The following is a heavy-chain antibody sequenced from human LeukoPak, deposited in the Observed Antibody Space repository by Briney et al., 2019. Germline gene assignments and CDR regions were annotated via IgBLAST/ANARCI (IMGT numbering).Heavy chain of an antibody. V-gene: IGHV3-9*01. CDR2: ISWNSGSI. Sequence: GGSLRLSCAASGFTFDDYAMHWVRQAPGKGLEWVSGISWNSGSIGYADSVKGRFTISRDNAKNSLYLQMNSLRAEDTALYFFTQKTAYEILTGSHMDVWGKGTTVTVSS. CDR3: TQKTAYEILTGSHMDV. J-gene: IGHJ6*03. CDR1: GFTFDDYA. D-gene: IGHD3-9*01.